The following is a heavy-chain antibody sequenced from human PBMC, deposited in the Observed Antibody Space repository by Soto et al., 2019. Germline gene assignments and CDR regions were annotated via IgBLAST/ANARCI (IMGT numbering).Heavy chain of an antibody. Sequence: ASVKVSCKASGFTFTSSAVQWVRQARGQRLEWIGWINPNSGGTKSAQKFQGRVTMTRDASISTAYMELSRLRSDDTAVYYCARRKGDYYDSSGYHYYFDYWGQGTLVTVSS. CDR1: GFTFTSSA. D-gene: IGHD3-22*01. J-gene: IGHJ4*02. V-gene: IGHV1-2*02. CDR2: INPNSGGT. CDR3: ARRKGDYYDSSGYHYYFDY.